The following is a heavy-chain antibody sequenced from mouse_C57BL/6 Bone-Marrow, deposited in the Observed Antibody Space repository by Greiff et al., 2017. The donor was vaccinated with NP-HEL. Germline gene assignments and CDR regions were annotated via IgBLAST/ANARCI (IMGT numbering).Heavy chain of an antibody. D-gene: IGHD1-1*01. J-gene: IGHJ3*01. CDR2: IDPENGDT. V-gene: IGHV14-4*01. CDR3: TYYGEGTY. CDR1: GFNIKDDY. Sequence: VQLQQSGAELVRPGASVKLSCTASGFNIKDDYMHWVKQRPEQGLEWIGWIDPENGDTEYASKFQGQATITADTSSNTAYLQLSRLTSEDTAVYYCTYYGEGTYRGQGTLVTVSA.